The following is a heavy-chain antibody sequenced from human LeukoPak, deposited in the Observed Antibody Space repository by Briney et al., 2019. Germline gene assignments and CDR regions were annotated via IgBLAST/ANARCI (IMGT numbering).Heavy chain of an antibody. J-gene: IGHJ4*02. CDR1: GYTFTGYD. V-gene: IGHV1-2*02. CDR3: VTSTASCCDFDY. CDR2: INLKSGGT. Sequence: ASVTVSCKASGYTFTGYDMHWVRQAPGQGLEWMGWINLKSGGTNYAQNFQGRVTMTGDTSSSTVFMELSSLRSDDTAIYYCVTSTASCCDFDYWGRGSLVTVSS. D-gene: IGHD2-2*01.